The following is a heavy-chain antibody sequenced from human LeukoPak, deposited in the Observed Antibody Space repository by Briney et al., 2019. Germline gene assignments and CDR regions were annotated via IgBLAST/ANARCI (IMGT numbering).Heavy chain of an antibody. D-gene: IGHD3-22*01. CDR1: GGSISSSNW. V-gene: IGHV4-4*02. CDR2: IYHSGST. CDR3: VRHSSRYYYDSSGYWT. J-gene: IGHJ5*02. Sequence: SETLSLTCAVSGGSISSSNWWSWVRQPPGKGLEWIGEIYHSGSTNYNPSLKSRVTISVDTSKNQFSLKLSSVTAADTAVYYCVRHSSRYYYDSSGYWTWGQGTLVTVSS.